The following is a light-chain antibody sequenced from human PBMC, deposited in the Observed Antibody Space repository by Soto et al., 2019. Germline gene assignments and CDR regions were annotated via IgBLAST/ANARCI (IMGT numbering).Light chain of an antibody. V-gene: IGLV1-51*01. CDR3: QSYDISLHNYV. CDR2: DNN. J-gene: IGLJ1*01. Sequence: QSALTQPPSVSAAPGQKVTISCSGSSSNIGNNYVSWYQQLPGTAPKLLIYDNNKRPSGIPDRFSGSKSGTSATLGITGLQTGDEADYYCQSYDISLHNYVFGTGTKLTVL. CDR1: SSNIGNNY.